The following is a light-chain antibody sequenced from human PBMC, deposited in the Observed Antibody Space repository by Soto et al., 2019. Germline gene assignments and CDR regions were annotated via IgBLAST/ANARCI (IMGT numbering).Light chain of an antibody. V-gene: IGKV3-11*01. CDR2: DAS. CDR1: QSVSNS. J-gene: IGKJ4*01. Sequence: EIVLTQSPATLSLSPGERATLSCRASQSVSNSLAWCQNKPGRPPRLLIHDASNRATGVPARFSGTWSGTDFTLTIGSLDPEDFAVYYWQQRDYWPDLSFGGGTKVVI. CDR3: QQRDYWPDLS.